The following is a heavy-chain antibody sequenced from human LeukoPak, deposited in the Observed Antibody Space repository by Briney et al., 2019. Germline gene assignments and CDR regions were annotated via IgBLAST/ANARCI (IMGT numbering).Heavy chain of an antibody. J-gene: IGHJ2*01. Sequence: SETLSLTCTVSGGSISSYYWSWIRQPPGKGLEWIGYIYYSGSTNYNPSLKSRVTISVDTSKNQFSLKLSSVTAADTAVYYCARVYYSRSYDYWYFDLWGRGTLVTVSS. V-gene: IGHV4-59*01. CDR1: GGSISSYY. CDR3: ARVYYSRSYDYWYFDL. D-gene: IGHD6-13*01. CDR2: IYYSGST.